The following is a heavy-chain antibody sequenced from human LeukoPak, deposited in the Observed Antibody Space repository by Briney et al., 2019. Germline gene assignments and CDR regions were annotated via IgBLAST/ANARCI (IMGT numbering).Heavy chain of an antibody. CDR3: AKVEGASKASVY. D-gene: IGHD1-1*01. J-gene: IGHJ4*02. Sequence: TGGSLRLSCTASGFTFGDYAMSWFRQAPGRGLEWVSSISGSGGSTYYADSVKGRFTISRDNSKNTLYLQMYSLRAEDTAVYYCAKVEGASKASVYWGQGALVTVSS. CDR2: ISGSGGST. CDR1: GFTFGDYA. V-gene: IGHV3-23*01.